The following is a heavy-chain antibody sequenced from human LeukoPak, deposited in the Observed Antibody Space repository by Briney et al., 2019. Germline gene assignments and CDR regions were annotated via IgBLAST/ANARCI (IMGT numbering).Heavy chain of an antibody. CDR2: ISGSGDST. CDR1: GFTFSSYA. D-gene: IGHD3-10*01. Sequence: PGGSLRLSCTASGFTFSSYAMSWVRQAPGKGLEWVSGISGSGDSTYYTDSAKARFTISRDNSKNTLYLQMNSLRAEDTALYYCAKGMGFGIDYNYYGMDVWGQGITVTVSS. CDR3: AKGMGFGIDYNYYGMDV. J-gene: IGHJ6*02. V-gene: IGHV3-23*01.